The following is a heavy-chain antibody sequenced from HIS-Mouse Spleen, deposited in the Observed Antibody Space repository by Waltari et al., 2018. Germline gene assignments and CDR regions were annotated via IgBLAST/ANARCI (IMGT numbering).Heavy chain of an antibody. CDR3: AREIPYSSSWYDWYFDL. V-gene: IGHV4-39*07. CDR1: GASISSSSYY. D-gene: IGHD6-13*01. Sequence: QLQLQESGPGRVKPSETLSLTCTVSGASISSSSYYWGWIRQPPGKGLEWLGSIYYSGSTYYNPSLKSRVTISVDTSKNQFSLKLSSVTAADTAVYYCAREIPYSSSWYDWYFDLWGRGTLVTVSS. CDR2: IYYSGST. J-gene: IGHJ2*01.